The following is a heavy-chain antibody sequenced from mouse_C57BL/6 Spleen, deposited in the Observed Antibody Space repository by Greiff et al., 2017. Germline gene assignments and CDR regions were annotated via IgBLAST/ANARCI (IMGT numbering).Heavy chain of an antibody. CDR3: ARRDSSGPMDY. J-gene: IGHJ4*01. CDR1: GFTFSDYG. D-gene: IGHD3-2*02. Sequence: EVHLVESGGGLVKPGGSLKLSCAASGFTFSDYGMHWVRQAPEKGLEWVAYISSGSSTIYYADTVKGRFTLSRDNAKNTLFLQMTSLRSEDTAMYYCARRDSSGPMDYWGQGTSVTVSS. V-gene: IGHV5-17*01. CDR2: ISSGSSTI.